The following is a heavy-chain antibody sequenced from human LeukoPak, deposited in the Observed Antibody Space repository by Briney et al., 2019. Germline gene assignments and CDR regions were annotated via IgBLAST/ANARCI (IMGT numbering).Heavy chain of an antibody. CDR1: GFTFSSYG. Sequence: GGSLRLSCAASGFTFSSYGMHWVRQAPGKGLEWVAFIRYGGGNKYYADSVKGRFTISRDNSKNTLYLQMNSLRAEDTAVYYCAKDAIYCSGGSCPDYWGQGTLVTVSS. CDR2: IRYGGGNK. J-gene: IGHJ4*02. CDR3: AKDAIYCSGGSCPDY. D-gene: IGHD2-15*01. V-gene: IGHV3-30*02.